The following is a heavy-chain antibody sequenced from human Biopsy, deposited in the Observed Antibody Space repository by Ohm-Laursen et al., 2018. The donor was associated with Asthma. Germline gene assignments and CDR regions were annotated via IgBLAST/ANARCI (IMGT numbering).Heavy chain of an antibody. D-gene: IGHD3-9*01. V-gene: IGHV1-3*01. CDR3: ARTYYDFLTGQVTVVFVI. J-gene: IGHJ3*02. CDR1: GGTFNTYV. Sequence: ASVKVSCKSLGGTFNTYVIGWVRQAPGQGLEWMGGINAGNGNTKYSQKFQGRVTITRDTSASTAYMDLSSLRSEDTAVYYCARTYYDFLTGQVTVVFVIWGKGKVVTVSS. CDR2: INAGNGNT.